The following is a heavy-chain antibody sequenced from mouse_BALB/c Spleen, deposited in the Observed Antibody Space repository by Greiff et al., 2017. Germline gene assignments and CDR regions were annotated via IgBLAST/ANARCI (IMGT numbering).Heavy chain of an antibody. CDR2: IDPYYGGT. V-gene: IGHV1-39*01. CDR3: ARDGSSYGYFDV. J-gene: IGHJ1*01. Sequence: EVQRVESGPELEKPGASVKISCKASGYSFTGYNMNWVKQSNGKSLEWIGNIDPYYGGTSYNQKFKGKATLTVDKSSSTAYMQLKSLTSEDSAVYYCARDGSSYGYFDVWGAGTTVTVSS. CDR1: GYSFTGYN. D-gene: IGHD1-1*01.